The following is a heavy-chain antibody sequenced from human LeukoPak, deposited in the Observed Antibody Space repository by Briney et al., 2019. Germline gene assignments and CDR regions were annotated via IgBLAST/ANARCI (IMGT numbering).Heavy chain of an antibody. J-gene: IGHJ6*03. CDR3: ARDGLYYDILTGYYDYYYYYMDV. V-gene: IGHV4-39*07. Sequence: SETLSLTCTVSGGSISSSSYYWGWIRQPPGKGLEWIGSIYHSGSTNYNPSLKSRVTISVDKSKNQFSLKLSSVTAADTAVYYCARDGLYYDILTGYYDYYYYYMDVWGKGTTVTVSS. CDR2: IYHSGST. CDR1: GGSISSSSYY. D-gene: IGHD3-9*01.